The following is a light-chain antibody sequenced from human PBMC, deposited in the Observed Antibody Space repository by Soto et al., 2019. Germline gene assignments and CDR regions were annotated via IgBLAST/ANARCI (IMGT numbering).Light chain of an antibody. CDR2: EVS. CDR1: SRDIGGYNW. CDR3: CSFTTTTWV. V-gene: IGLV2-14*01. Sequence: QSVLTQPACVSGSPGQSITISCTGTSRDIGGYNWVSWYQEHPGNAPKLIIFEVSYRPSGVSNRFSGSKSGNTASLTISGLQAEDEADYYCCSFTTTTWVFGGGTKVTVL. J-gene: IGLJ3*02.